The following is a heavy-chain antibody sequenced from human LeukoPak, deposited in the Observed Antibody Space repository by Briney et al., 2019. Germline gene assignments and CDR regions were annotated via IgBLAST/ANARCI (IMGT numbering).Heavy chain of an antibody. V-gene: IGHV3-23*01. CDR2: ISGGGGTT. Sequence: GGSLRLSCAASGFIVSSNYMSWVRQAAGKGLEWVSAISGGGGTTYYADSVKGRFTISRDNSKNTLYLQVNSLRAEDTAVYYCAKDKSFSGYSVYWGQGTLVTVSS. CDR1: GFIVSSNY. J-gene: IGHJ4*02. CDR3: AKDKSFSGYSVY. D-gene: IGHD1-26*01.